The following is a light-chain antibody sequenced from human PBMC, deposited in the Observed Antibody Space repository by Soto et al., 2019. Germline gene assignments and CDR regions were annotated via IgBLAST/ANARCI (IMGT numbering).Light chain of an antibody. V-gene: IGKV3-20*01. Sequence: EIVLTQSPGTLSLSPGEGATLSCRASQSVHSKSLAWYQQKPGQTPRLLIYGASNRATGIPDRFGGSGSGTDFTLTISRLEPEDFAVYYCQHYGDSPPYTFGQGTELEIK. CDR1: QSVHSKS. CDR2: GAS. CDR3: QHYGDSPPYT. J-gene: IGKJ2*01.